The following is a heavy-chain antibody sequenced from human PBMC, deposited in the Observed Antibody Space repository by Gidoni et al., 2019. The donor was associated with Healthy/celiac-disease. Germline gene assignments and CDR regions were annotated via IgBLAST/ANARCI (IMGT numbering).Heavy chain of an antibody. D-gene: IGHD1-26*01. J-gene: IGHJ6*02. CDR1: GFTFSSYS. CDR2: ISSSSSYI. V-gene: IGHV3-21*01. Sequence: EVQLVESGGGLVKPGGSLRLSCAASGFTFSSYSMNWVRQAPGKGLEWVSSISSSSSYIYYADSVKGRFTISRDNAKNSLYLQMNSLRAEDTAVYYCAREMKVGAWGCDVWGQGTTVTVSS. CDR3: AREMKVGAWGCDV.